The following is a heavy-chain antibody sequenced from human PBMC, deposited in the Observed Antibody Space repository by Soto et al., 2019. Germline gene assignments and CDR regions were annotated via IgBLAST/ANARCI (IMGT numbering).Heavy chain of an antibody. Sequence: QVQLVQSGAEVKKPGSSVKVSCKASGDTFTTNSLNWVRQASGQGLEWMGGIIPVDGTTKYAQKYQDRVTIAVDKSTNTAYMELSSMRSDDTAAYYCARGVLYATTAFDYWGQGTPVTVSS. CDR3: ARGVLYATTAFDY. CDR2: IIPVDGTT. V-gene: IGHV1-69*06. D-gene: IGHD2-8*01. J-gene: IGHJ4*02. CDR1: GDTFTTNS.